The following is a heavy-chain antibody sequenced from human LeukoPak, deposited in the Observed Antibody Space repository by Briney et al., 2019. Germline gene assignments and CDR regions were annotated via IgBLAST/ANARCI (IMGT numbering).Heavy chain of an antibody. Sequence: PGGSLRLSCAASGFSFNDYGMHWVRQAPGKGLEWLAVVTYGDNIAYYRDSVKGRFTVSRDNSKNTLYLQMNSLRDEDTAVYYCARDQGTSTTAPKRKGRFDPWGQGTLVTVSS. CDR2: VTYGDNIA. CDR3: ARDQGTSTTAPKRKGRFDP. J-gene: IGHJ5*02. D-gene: IGHD1-1*01. CDR1: GFSFNDYG. V-gene: IGHV3-33*05.